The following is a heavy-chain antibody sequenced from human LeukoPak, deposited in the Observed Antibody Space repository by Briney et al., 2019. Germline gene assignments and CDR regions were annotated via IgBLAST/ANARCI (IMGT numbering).Heavy chain of an antibody. D-gene: IGHD2-2*01. CDR1: GSTFSSYA. Sequence: GGSLRLSCAASGSTFSSYAMSWVRQAPGKGLEWVSAISGSGGSTYYADSMKGRFTISRDNSKNTLYLQMNSLRAGDTAVYYCAKDVTIGGYCSSTSCPYYMDVWGKGTTVTVSS. CDR3: AKDVTIGGYCSSTSCPYYMDV. V-gene: IGHV3-23*01. CDR2: ISGSGGST. J-gene: IGHJ6*03.